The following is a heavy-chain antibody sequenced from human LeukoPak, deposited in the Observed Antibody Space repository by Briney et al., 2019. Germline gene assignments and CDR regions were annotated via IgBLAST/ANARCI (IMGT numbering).Heavy chain of an antibody. D-gene: IGHD6-19*01. CDR1: GFTFSSYW. CDR3: ARDREVLAVADTAFDY. V-gene: IGHV3-7*01. Sequence: GGSLRLSCAASGFTFSSYWMSWVRQAPGKGLEWVSNIKPDGSEKYYVDSVKGRFTISRDNAKNSLYLQMNSLRAEDTAVYYCARDREVLAVADTAFDYWGQGTLVTVSS. J-gene: IGHJ4*02. CDR2: IKPDGSEK.